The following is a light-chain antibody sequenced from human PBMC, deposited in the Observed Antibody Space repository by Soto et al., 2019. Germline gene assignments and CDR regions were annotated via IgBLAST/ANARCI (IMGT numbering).Light chain of an antibody. V-gene: IGLV2-23*02. Sequence: VLTQPASVSGSPGQSITISCTGTSSDVGSYNLVSWYQQHPGKAPKLMIYEVSKRPSGVSYRFSGSKSGNTASLTISGLQAEDEADYYCCSYAGSSTYVFGTGTKVTVL. CDR1: SSDVGSYNL. CDR3: CSYAGSSTYV. CDR2: EVS. J-gene: IGLJ1*01.